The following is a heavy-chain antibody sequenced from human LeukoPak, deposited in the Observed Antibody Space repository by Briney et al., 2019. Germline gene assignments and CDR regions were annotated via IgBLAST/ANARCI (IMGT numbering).Heavy chain of an antibody. Sequence: SGTLSLTCAVSGGSISSSNWWSWVRQPPGKGLEWIGEIYHSGSTNYNPSLKSRVTISVDKSKNQFSLKLSSVTAADTAVYYCARDDRLKSYYYDSSGYVDYWGQGTLVTVSS. J-gene: IGHJ4*02. CDR1: GGSISSSNW. V-gene: IGHV4-4*02. CDR3: ARDDRLKSYYYDSSGYVDY. CDR2: IYHSGST. D-gene: IGHD3-22*01.